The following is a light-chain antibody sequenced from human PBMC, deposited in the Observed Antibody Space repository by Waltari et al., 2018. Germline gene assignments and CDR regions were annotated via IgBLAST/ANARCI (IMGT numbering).Light chain of an antibody. Sequence: DVVLTQSPLSLSVTLGQSASVSCRSSQSLAFSDGNTYLNWFHQRPGQSPRRLIYKVSNRESGVPDRISGSGSGTDFALKISRVEAEDVGVYYCMEGAQWYTFGQGTKLEIK. CDR2: KVS. V-gene: IGKV2-30*01. CDR3: MEGAQWYT. J-gene: IGKJ2*01. CDR1: QSLAFSDGNTY.